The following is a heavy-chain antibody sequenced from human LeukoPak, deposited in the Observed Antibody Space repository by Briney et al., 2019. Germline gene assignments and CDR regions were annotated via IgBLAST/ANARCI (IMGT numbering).Heavy chain of an antibody. CDR2: INPSDGAT. Sequence: ASVKVSCKASGYTFTMYYIHWVRQAPGQGLEWMGMINPSDGATTYAQRFQGRVTMTRDMSTTTVYMDLRSLRSEDTAVYFCAREQRGELSGSLGGLFASCYTYYYMDVWGRGTTVTVSS. V-gene: IGHV1-46*01. CDR1: GYTFTMYY. J-gene: IGHJ6*03. D-gene: IGHD3-16*01. CDR3: AREQRGELSGSLGGLFASCYTYYYMDV.